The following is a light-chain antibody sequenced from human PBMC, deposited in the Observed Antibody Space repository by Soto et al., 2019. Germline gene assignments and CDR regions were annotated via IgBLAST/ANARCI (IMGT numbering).Light chain of an antibody. CDR1: SSDVGAFNY. CDR3: CSYASGRIYV. J-gene: IGLJ1*01. V-gene: IGLV2-14*01. Sequence: QSVLTQPASVSGSPGQSITISCTGTSSDVGAFNYVSWYLQYPGKAPKLMIYEVGNRPSGVSNRFSGSKSGNTASLTISGLQAEDEADYYFCSYASGRIYVFGTGTQLTVL. CDR2: EVG.